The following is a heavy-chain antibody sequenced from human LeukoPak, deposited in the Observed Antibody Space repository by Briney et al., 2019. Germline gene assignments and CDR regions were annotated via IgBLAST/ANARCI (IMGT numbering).Heavy chain of an antibody. D-gene: IGHD3-10*01. CDR3: ARDPGAYYFDY. CDR1: GGSISSGGYY. V-gene: IGHV4-30-2*01. J-gene: IGHJ4*02. Sequence: PSQTLSLTCTVSGGSISSGGYYWSWIRQPPGTGLEWIGYIYHSGSTNYNPSLKSRVTMSVDTSKNQFSLKLSSVTAADTAVYYCARDPGAYYFDYWGQGTLVTVSS. CDR2: IYHSGST.